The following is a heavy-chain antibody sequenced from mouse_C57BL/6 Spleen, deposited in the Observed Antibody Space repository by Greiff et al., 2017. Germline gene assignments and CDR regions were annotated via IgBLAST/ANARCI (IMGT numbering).Heavy chain of an antibody. D-gene: IGHD2-3*01. CDR1: GYTFTSYG. V-gene: IGHV1-81*01. CDR3: AKLNEGYYCDV. J-gene: IGHJ1*03. Sequence: QVQLQESGAELARPGASVKLSCKASGYTFTSYGISWVKQRTGQGLEWIGEIYPRSGNTYYNEKFKGKATLTADKSSSTAYMELRSLTSEDSAGYFCAKLNEGYYCDVWGTGTTVTVSS. CDR2: IYPRSGNT.